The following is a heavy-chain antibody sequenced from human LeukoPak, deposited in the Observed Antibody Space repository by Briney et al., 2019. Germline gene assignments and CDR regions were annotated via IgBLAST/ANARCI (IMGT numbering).Heavy chain of an antibody. Sequence: SQTLSLTCTVSGGSISSGDYYWSWIRQHPGKGLEWIGYIYYSGSTYYNPSLKSRVTISVDTSKNQFSLKLSSVTAADTTVYYCARDFVMRAHPRDVVPAAKGAYYYGMDVWGQGTTVTVSS. J-gene: IGHJ6*02. V-gene: IGHV4-31*03. CDR3: ARDFVMRAHPRDVVPAAKGAYYYGMDV. CDR2: IYYSGST. CDR1: GGSISSGDYY. D-gene: IGHD2-2*01.